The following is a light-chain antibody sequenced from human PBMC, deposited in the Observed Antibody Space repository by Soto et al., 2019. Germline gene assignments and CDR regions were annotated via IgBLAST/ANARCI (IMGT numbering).Light chain of an antibody. J-gene: IGLJ3*02. Sequence: QAVVTQPPSVSGAPGQRVTISCTGSSSNIGAGYDVHWYQQLPGTAPKLLIYGNTNRPSGVPDRFSGSKSGTSASLAITGLQAEDEADYYCQSYDISLSGSVFGGGTKLTVL. CDR3: QSYDISLSGSV. V-gene: IGLV1-40*01. CDR2: GNT. CDR1: SSNIGAGYD.